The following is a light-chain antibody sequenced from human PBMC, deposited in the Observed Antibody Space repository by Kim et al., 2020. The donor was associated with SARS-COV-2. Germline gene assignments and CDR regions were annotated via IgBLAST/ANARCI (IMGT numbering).Light chain of an antibody. Sequence: QSVLTQPPSVSAAPGQKVTISCSGSSSNIGNNYVSWYQQLPGTAPKLLIYDNNKRPSGIPDRFSGFKSGTSATLGITGLQTGDEADYYCGTWDSSPLFGGGTQLTVL. J-gene: IGLJ2*01. CDR3: GTWDSSPL. CDR1: SSNIGNNY. CDR2: DNN. V-gene: IGLV1-51*01.